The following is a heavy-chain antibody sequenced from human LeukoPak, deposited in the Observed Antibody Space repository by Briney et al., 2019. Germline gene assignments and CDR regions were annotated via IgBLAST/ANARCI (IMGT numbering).Heavy chain of an antibody. CDR3: VVDLSGSADY. J-gene: IGHJ4*02. V-gene: IGHV3-74*01. CDR1: GFTFSSYW. D-gene: IGHD3-10*01. CDR2: TNEHGTII. Sequence: PGGSLRLSCAASGFTFSSYWMHWVRQAPGKGLMWVSRTNEHGTIINYADSVKGRFTISRDNAKNTLYLQMNSLRTEDSALYYCVVDLSGSADYWGQGTLVTVSS.